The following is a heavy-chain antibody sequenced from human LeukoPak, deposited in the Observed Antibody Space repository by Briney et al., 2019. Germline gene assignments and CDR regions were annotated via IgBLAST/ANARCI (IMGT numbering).Heavy chain of an antibody. CDR3: ARIRRGSSWLGVSLFDY. V-gene: IGHV4-34*01. CDR1: GGSFSGHY. Sequence: SETLSLTCTVSGGSFSGHYWSWIRQPPGKGLEWIGEINHSGSTNYNPSLKRRVTISVDTSKNQFSLKLSSVTAADTAVYYCARIRRGSSWLGVSLFDYWGQGTLVTVSS. CDR2: INHSGST. D-gene: IGHD6-13*01. J-gene: IGHJ4*02.